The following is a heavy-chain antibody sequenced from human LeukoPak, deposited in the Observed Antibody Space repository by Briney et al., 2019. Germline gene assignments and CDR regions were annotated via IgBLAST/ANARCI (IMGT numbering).Heavy chain of an antibody. V-gene: IGHV1-3*01. D-gene: IGHD3-10*01. Sequence: ASVKVSCKASGYTFTSYAMHWVRQAPGQRLEWMGWINAGIGNTKYSQKFQGRVTITRDTSASTAYMELSSLRSEDTAVYYCARTYYYGSGTTSPDADYWGQGTLVTVSS. CDR1: GYTFTSYA. CDR2: INAGIGNT. J-gene: IGHJ4*02. CDR3: ARTYYYGSGTTSPDADY.